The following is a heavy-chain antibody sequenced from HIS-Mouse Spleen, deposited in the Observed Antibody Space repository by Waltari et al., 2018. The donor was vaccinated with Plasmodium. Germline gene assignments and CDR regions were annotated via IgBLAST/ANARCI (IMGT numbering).Heavy chain of an antibody. CDR3: ARVLGYKAAAGTFVEYFQH. CDR2: INPNSGGT. CDR1: GYPFTGSY. V-gene: IGHV1-2*02. J-gene: IGHJ1*01. D-gene: IGHD6-13*01. Sequence: QVQLVQSGAEVKKPGASVKVSCKASGYPFTGSYMHWVRQAPGQGLEWMGWINPNSGGTNYAQKFQGRVTMTRDTSISTAYMELSRLRSDDTAVYYCARVLGYKAAAGTFVEYFQHWGQGTLVTVSS.